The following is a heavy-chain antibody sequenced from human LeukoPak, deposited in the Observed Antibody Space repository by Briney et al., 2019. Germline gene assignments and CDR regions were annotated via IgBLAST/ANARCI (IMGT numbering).Heavy chain of an antibody. CDR3: ARVGSSGQNWFDP. Sequence: GASVKVSCKASGYTFTSYGISWVRQAPGQGLEWMGIINPSGGSTSYAQKFQGRVTMTRDTSTSTVYMELSSLRSEDTAVYYCARVGSSGQNWFDPWGQGTLVTVSS. J-gene: IGHJ5*02. CDR2: INPSGGST. V-gene: IGHV1-46*01. D-gene: IGHD6-19*01. CDR1: GYTFTSYG.